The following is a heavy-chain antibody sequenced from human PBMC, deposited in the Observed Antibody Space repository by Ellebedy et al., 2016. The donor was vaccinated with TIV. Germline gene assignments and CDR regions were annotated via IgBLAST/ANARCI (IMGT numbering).Heavy chain of an antibody. Sequence: GESLKISCAASGFTFSSYAMHWVRQAPGRGLEWVSGISGSGGSSVYADSVKGRFTISRDNSKNTLYLQMNSLRVEDTAVYYCARDGLRLGELSLSLDYWGQGTLVTVSP. CDR2: ISGSGGSS. CDR3: ARDGLRLGELSLSLDY. CDR1: GFTFSSYA. J-gene: IGHJ4*02. V-gene: IGHV3-23*01. D-gene: IGHD3-16*02.